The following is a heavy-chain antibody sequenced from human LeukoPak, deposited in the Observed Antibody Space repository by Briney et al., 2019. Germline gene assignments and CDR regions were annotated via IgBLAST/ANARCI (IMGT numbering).Heavy chain of an antibody. CDR2: IYTSGST. J-gene: IGHJ3*02. V-gene: IGHV4-61*02. CDR1: GGSSSSGSYY. CDR3: ARDRIAAAHDAFDI. D-gene: IGHD6-13*01. Sequence: SQTLSLXCTVSGGSSSSGSYYWSWNRQPAGKGPEWIGRIYTSGSTNYNPSLKSRVTISVDTSKNQFSLKLSSVTAADTAVYYCARDRIAAAHDAFDIWGQGTMVTVSS.